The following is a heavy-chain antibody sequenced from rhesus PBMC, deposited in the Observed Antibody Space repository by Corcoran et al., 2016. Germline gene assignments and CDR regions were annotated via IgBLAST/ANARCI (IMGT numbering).Heavy chain of an antibody. CDR3: AGEEYNWNYGAFDF. J-gene: IGHJ3*01. Sequence: QLQLQESGPGLVKPSETLSLTCAVSGGSISSNYWSWIRQPHRKGLEWIGRNSGIGGSTDYNPSLQCRVTISTDTSKNQFSLKLSSVTAADTAVYYSAGEEYNWNYGAFDFWGQGLRVTVSS. CDR2: NSGIGGST. D-gene: IGHD1-26*01. CDR1: GGSISSNY. V-gene: IGHV4-173*01.